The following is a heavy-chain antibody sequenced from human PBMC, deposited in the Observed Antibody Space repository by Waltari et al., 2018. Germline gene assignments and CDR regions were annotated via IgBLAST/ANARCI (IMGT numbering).Heavy chain of an antibody. D-gene: IGHD3-22*01. CDR3: ATGLIPRITMIVVVIGSDY. CDR2: VDPEDGET. CDR1: GYNFTDYY. V-gene: IGHV1-69-2*01. J-gene: IGHJ4*02. Sequence: EVQLVQSGAEVKKPGVTVKISCKASGYNFTDYYMHWVQQAPGKGLEWMGRVDPEDGETIYAEKFQGRVTITADTSTDTAYMELSSLRSEDTAVYYCATGLIPRITMIVVVIGSDYWGQGTLVTVSS.